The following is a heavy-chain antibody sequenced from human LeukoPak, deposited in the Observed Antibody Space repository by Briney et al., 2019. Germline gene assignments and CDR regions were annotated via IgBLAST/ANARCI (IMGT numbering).Heavy chain of an antibody. CDR2: ISSSGSTI. CDR1: GFTFSDYY. D-gene: IGHD2-2*01. J-gene: IGHJ5*02. CDR3: ARTVGDCSSTSCYDWFDP. V-gene: IGHV3-11*01. Sequence: GGSLRLSCAASGFTFSDYYMSWISQAPGKGLEWVSYISSSGSTIYYADSVKGRFTISRDNAKNSLYLQMNSLRAEDTAVYYCARTVGDCSSTSCYDWFDPWGQGTLVTVSS.